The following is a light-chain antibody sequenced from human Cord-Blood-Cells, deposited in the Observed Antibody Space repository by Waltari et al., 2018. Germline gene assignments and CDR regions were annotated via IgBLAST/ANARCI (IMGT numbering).Light chain of an antibody. J-gene: IGLJ2*01. Sequence: QSALTQPPSASGSPGPSVTISCHGTSSYVGGYNYVSWYQQHPGKAPNLMIYEVSKRPSGVPDRFSGSKSGNTASLTVSGLQAEDEADYYCSSYAGSNNLVFGGGTKLTVL. CDR2: EVS. V-gene: IGLV2-8*01. CDR1: SSYVGGYNY. CDR3: SSYAGSNNLV.